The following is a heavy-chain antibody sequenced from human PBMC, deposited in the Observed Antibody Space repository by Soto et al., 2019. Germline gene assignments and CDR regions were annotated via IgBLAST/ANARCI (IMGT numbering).Heavy chain of an antibody. CDR3: VRDGTKNLRDWFDP. CDR2: IQYNGNT. J-gene: IGHJ5*02. V-gene: IGHV4-61*01. CDR1: GVSIGSVSISTNY. D-gene: IGHD1-1*01. Sequence: SETPSLTCTVSGVSIGSVSISTNYWSWIRQPPGKGLEWIGSIQYNGNTDYSPSLKSRLTMSIDMSKNQFSLTLRSVTAADTAMYYCVRDGTKNLRDWFDPWGQGILVTVSS.